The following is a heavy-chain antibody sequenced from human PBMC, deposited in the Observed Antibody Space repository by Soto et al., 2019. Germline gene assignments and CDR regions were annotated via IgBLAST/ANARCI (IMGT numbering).Heavy chain of an antibody. CDR2: IWYDGSNK. CDR3: ARGNRWDSSGYYAY. V-gene: IGHV3-33*01. Sequence: PGGSLRLSCAAPGFTFSSYGMHWVRQAPGKGLEWVAVIWYDGSNKYYADSVKGRFTISRDNSKNTLYLQMNSLRAEDTAVYYCARGNRWDSSGYYAYWGQGTLVTVSS. CDR1: GFTFSSYG. J-gene: IGHJ4*02. D-gene: IGHD3-22*01.